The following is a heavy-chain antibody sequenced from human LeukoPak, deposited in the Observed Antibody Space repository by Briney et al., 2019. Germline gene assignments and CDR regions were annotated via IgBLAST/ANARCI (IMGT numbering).Heavy chain of an antibody. J-gene: IGHJ1*01. CDR2: VYHSGST. Sequence: PSETLSLTCTVSGYSISSGYHWGWIRQPPGKGLEWIGSVYHSGSTYYNPSLKSRVTISVDTSKNQFSLKLRSVTAADTAVYYCARVVQSTDSSGFYLPEYFQHWGQGTLVTVSS. CDR1: GYSISSGYH. D-gene: IGHD3-22*01. CDR3: ARVVQSTDSSGFYLPEYFQH. V-gene: IGHV4-38-2*02.